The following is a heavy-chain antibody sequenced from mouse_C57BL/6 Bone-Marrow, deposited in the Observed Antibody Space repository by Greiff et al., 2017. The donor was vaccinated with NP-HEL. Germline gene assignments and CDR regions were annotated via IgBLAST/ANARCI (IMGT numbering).Heavy chain of an antibody. CDR2: ISSGSSTI. J-gene: IGHJ2*01. V-gene: IGHV5-17*01. Sequence: EVKLVESGGGLVKPGGSLKLSCAASGFTFSDYGMHWVRQAPEKGLEWVAYISSGSSTIYYADTVKGRFTISRDNAKNTLFLQMTSLRSEDTAMYYCARDDYYGSRYYIDYWGQGTTLTVSS. CDR3: ARDDYYGSRYYIDY. CDR1: GFTFSDYG. D-gene: IGHD1-1*01.